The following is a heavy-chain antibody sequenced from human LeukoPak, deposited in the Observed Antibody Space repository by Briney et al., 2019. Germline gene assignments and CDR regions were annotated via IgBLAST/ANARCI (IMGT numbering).Heavy chain of an antibody. D-gene: IGHD3-10*02. CDR1: GGSISSGGYY. Sequence: SETLSLTCTVSGGSISSGGYYWSWIRQHPGKGLEWIGYIYYSGSTYYNPSLKSRVTISVDTSRNQFSLKLSSVTAADTAVYYCARGWADYVDYFDYWGQGTLVTVSS. CDR3: ARGWADYVDYFDY. J-gene: IGHJ4*02. CDR2: IYYSGST. V-gene: IGHV4-31*03.